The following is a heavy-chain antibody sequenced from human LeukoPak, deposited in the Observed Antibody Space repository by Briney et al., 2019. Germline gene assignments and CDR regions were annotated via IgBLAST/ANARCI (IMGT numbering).Heavy chain of an antibody. J-gene: IGHJ5*02. D-gene: IGHD3-10*01. CDR3: ARRYGSGSYLMFDP. CDR2: IIPIFGTA. CDR1: GGTFSSYA. V-gene: IGHV1-69*05. Sequence: GSSVKVSCKASGGTFSSYAISWVRQAPGQGLEWMGGIIPIFGTANYAQKFQGRVTITTDESTSTAYMELSSLRSEDTAVYYCARRYGSGSYLMFDPWGQGTLVTVSS.